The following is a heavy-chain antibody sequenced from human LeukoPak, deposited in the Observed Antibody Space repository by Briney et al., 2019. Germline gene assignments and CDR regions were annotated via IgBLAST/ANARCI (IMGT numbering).Heavy chain of an antibody. CDR1: GFAFSNYW. V-gene: IGHV3-7*01. Sequence: GGSLRLSCAASGFAFSNYWMTWVRQAPGKGLQWVGNIKPDGTEKNYVDSVKGRFTISRDNAKNSVYLQLNSLRVDDTALYYCARTPLTQLEPDYFDSWGQGTLVSVS. D-gene: IGHD1-1*01. CDR2: IKPDGTEK. J-gene: IGHJ4*02. CDR3: ARTPLTQLEPDYFDS.